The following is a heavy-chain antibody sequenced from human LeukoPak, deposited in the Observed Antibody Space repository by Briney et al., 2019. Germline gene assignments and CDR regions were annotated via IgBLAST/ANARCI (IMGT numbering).Heavy chain of an antibody. CDR2: IHYSGST. V-gene: IGHV4-59*12. CDR3: ARDGSRTMVRGVIIGGRYYYGMDV. D-gene: IGHD3-10*01. J-gene: IGHJ6*02. CDR1: GGSISSYY. Sequence: KPSETLSLTCTVSGGSISSYYWSWIRQPPGKGLEWIGYIHYSGSTNYNPSLKSRVTISVDTSKNQFSLKLSSVTAADTAVYYCARDGSRTMVRGVIIGGRYYYGMDVWGQGTTVTVSS.